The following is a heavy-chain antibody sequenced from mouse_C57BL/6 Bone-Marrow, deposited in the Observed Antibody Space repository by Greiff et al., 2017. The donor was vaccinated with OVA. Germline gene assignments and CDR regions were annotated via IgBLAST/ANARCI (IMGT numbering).Heavy chain of an antibody. CDR2: IDPSDSYT. D-gene: IGHD2-12*01. V-gene: IGHV1-69*01. CDR3: ARRDSYWYFDV. Sequence: QVQLQQPGAELVMPGASVKLSCKASGYTFTSYWMHWVKQRPGQGLEWIGEIDPSDSYTNYNQKFKGKSTLTVDKSSSTAYMQLSSLISEDSAVYYCARRDSYWYFDVWGTGTTVTVSS. CDR1: GYTFTSYW. J-gene: IGHJ1*03.